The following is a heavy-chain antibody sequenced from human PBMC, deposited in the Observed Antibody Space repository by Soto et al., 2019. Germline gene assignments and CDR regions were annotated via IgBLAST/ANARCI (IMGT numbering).Heavy chain of an antibody. D-gene: IGHD2-21*02. Sequence: QVQLVQSGAEVKKPGSSVKVSCKASGGTFSSYAISWVRQAPGQGLEWMGGIIPIFGTANYAQKFQGRVTIXXDXSXXTAYMELSSLRSEDTAVYYCARSMPVTAIPSAFDIWGQGTMVTVSS. J-gene: IGHJ3*02. CDR1: GGTFSSYA. CDR2: IIPIFGTA. CDR3: ARSMPVTAIPSAFDI. V-gene: IGHV1-69*12.